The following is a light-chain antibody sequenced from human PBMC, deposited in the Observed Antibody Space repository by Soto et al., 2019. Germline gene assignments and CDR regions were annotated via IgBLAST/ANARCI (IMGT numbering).Light chain of an antibody. CDR3: CSYAGSTTV. Sequence: QSALTQPASVSGSPGQSITLSCTGTSSDVGNYNLVSWYQQHPGKAPKLMIYEVSKRPSGVSNRYSGSKSGNTASLTISGLQAEDEAEYYGCSYAGSTTVFGGGTQLTVL. J-gene: IGLJ7*01. CDR2: EVS. V-gene: IGLV2-23*02. CDR1: SSDVGNYNL.